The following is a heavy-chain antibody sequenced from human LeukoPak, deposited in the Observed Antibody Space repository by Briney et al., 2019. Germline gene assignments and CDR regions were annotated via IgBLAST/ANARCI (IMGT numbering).Heavy chain of an antibody. CDR1: GGSFSGYY. CDR2: INHCGST. D-gene: IGHD3-10*01. V-gene: IGHV4-34*01. CDR3: ARTDYYGSGSLDY. Sequence: PSESLSLTYCVYGGSFSGYYWSWIRQPPGKGLEWIGEINHCGSTNYNLSPKSRVAISVDTSKNQFFLKLSSVTAADTAVYYCARTDYYGSGSLDYWGQGTLVTVSS. J-gene: IGHJ4*02.